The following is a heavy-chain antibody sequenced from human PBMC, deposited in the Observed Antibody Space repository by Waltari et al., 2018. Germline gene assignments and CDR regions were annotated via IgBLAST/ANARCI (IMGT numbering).Heavy chain of an antibody. CDR1: GFTFSSYS. J-gene: IGHJ4*02. CDR2: ISSSSSYI. V-gene: IGHV3-21*01. CDR3: ARGYCTGGVCMYYFDY. Sequence: EVQLVESGGGLVKPGGSLRLSCAASGFTFSSYSMNWVRQAPGKGLEWVSSISSSSSYIYYADSVKGRLTISRDNAKNSLYLQMNSLRAEDTAVYYCARGYCTGGVCMYYFDYWGQGTLVTVSS. D-gene: IGHD2-8*02.